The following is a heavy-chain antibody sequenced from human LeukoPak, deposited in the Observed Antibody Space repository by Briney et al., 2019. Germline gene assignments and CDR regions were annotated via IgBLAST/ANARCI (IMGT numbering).Heavy chain of an antibody. CDR3: TKDKRIDYSGAGSYYNEAYYYYGMDV. CDR2: ISSNGGST. CDR1: GFTFSSYA. D-gene: IGHD3-10*01. Sequence: GGSLRLSCAASGFTFSSYAMHWVRQAPGKGLEYVSAISSNGGSTYYANSVKGRFTISRDNSKNTLYLQMGSLRAEDTALYYCTKDKRIDYSGAGSYYNEAYYYYGMDVWGQGTTVTVSS. J-gene: IGHJ6*02. V-gene: IGHV3-64*01.